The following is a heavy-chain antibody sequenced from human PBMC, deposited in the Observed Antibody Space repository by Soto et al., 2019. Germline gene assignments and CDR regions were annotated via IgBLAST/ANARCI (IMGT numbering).Heavy chain of an antibody. CDR1: GFTFSSYS. J-gene: IGHJ4*02. CDR3: ARGGFSGPAGAWPPEYFGY. CDR2: ISSSSSTI. D-gene: IGHD5-12*01. Sequence: GGSLRLSCAASGFTFSSYSMNWVRQAPGKGLEWVSYISSSSSTIYYADSVKGRFTISRDNAKNSLYLQMNSLRDEDTAVYYCARGGFSGPAGAWPPEYFGYWGQGTLVTVSS. V-gene: IGHV3-48*02.